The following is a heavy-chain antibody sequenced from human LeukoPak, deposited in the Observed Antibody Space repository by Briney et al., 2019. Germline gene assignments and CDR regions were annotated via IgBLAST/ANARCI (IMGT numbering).Heavy chain of an antibody. D-gene: IGHD3-10*01. CDR2: IIPILATA. CDR3: ARGPYYSR. CDR1: GGTFISYA. V-gene: IGHV1-69*13. J-gene: IGHJ4*02. Sequence: SVKVSCKASGGTFISYAISWVRQAPGQGLEWMGGIIPILATANYAQKFQGRVTITADESTSTAYMELSSLRSEDTAVYYCARGPYYSRWGQGTLVTVSS.